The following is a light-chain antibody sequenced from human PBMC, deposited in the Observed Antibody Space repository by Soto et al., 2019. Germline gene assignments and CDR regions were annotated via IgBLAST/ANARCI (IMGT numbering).Light chain of an antibody. CDR3: QQYNNWPPPLT. J-gene: IGKJ4*01. CDR2: GAS. V-gene: IGKV3-15*01. Sequence: EIVMTQSPATLSVSPGERATLSCRASQSVSSNLAWYQQKPGQAPRLLIYGASTRATGIPARFSGSGSGTEVTLTISSLQSADFAVYYCQQYNNWPPPLTFGGGTKVEIK. CDR1: QSVSSN.